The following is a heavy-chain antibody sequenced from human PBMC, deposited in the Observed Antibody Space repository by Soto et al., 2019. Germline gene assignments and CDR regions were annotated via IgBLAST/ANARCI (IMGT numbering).Heavy chain of an antibody. V-gene: IGHV3-74*01. J-gene: IGHJ4*02. CDR2: IKSDGTVT. CDR3: ERESYDFWSGYYLGY. D-gene: IGHD3-3*01. Sequence: EVQLVESGGGLVQPGGSLRLSCVVSGITFSTYRMHWVRQAPGKGLVWVSHIKSDGTVTHYTDSVRGRFIISRDNAKNTLFLQMNSLRAEDTAVYYCERESYDFWSGYYLGYCGQGTLVTVSS. CDR1: GITFSTYR.